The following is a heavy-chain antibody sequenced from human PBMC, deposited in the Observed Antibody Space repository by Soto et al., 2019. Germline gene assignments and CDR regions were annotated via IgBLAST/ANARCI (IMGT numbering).Heavy chain of an antibody. CDR2: IKQDGSEK. J-gene: IGHJ4*02. V-gene: IGHV3-7*03. CDR1: GFTFRSYW. D-gene: IGHD3-3*01. Sequence: GSLRLSCATSGFTFRSYWMSWVRQAPGKGPEWVANIKQDGSEKQYVDSVKGRFTVSRDNAKKSLDLQMNSLRVEDTAVYYCARAEDYDFWSGPPKYFDNWGQGTQVTVSS. CDR3: ARAEDYDFWSGPPKYFDN.